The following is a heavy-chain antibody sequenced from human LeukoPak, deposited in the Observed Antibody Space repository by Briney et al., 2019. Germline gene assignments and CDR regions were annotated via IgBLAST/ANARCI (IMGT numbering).Heavy chain of an antibody. CDR2: IYYSGST. CDR1: GGSISSYF. J-gene: IGHJ4*02. Sequence: PSETLSLTPIVSGGSISSYFWSWIRQPPGKGLAWIGYIYYSGSTNYNPSLKSRVTISVDTSKNQFSLKLLSVTSADTAVYYCARSYSSGCFDYWGQGTLVTVSS. D-gene: IGHD6-25*01. V-gene: IGHV4-59*01. CDR3: ARSYSSGCFDY.